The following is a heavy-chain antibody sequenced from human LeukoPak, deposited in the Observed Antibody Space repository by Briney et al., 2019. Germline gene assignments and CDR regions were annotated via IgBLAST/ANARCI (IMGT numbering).Heavy chain of an antibody. D-gene: IGHD2-2*01. CDR3: ARGGYCSSASCYGDYYGMDV. Sequence: PGGSLRLSCAASGFTFSDHYMDWVRQAPGKGLEWVGRTRNKANTYTTEYAASVKGRFTISRDDSQSSLYLQMNSLKTEDTAVYYCARGGYCSSASCYGDYYGMDVWGKGTTVTVSS. CDR2: TRNKANTYTT. J-gene: IGHJ6*04. CDR1: GFTFSDHY. V-gene: IGHV3-72*01.